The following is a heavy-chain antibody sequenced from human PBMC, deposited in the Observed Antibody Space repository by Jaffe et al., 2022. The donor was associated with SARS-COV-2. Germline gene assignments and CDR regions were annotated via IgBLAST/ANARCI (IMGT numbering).Heavy chain of an antibody. D-gene: IGHD6-13*01. V-gene: IGHV4-30-4*01. CDR2: IYYSGST. J-gene: IGHJ3*02. Sequence: QVQLQESGPGLVKPSQTLSLTCTVSGGSISSGDYYWSWIRQPPGKGLEWIGYIYYSGSTYYNPSLKSRVTISVDTSKNQFSLKLSSVTAADTAVYYCARVEIGSSWYEGLLYAFDIWGQGTMVTVSS. CDR3: ARVEIGSSWYEGLLYAFDI. CDR1: GGSISSGDYY.